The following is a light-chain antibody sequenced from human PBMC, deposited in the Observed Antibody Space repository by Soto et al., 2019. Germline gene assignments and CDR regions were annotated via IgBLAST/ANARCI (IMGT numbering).Light chain of an antibody. V-gene: IGLV1-44*01. CDR3: AAWDDSLSAYVV. CDR2: SNS. CDR1: SSNIGGNT. Sequence: QSVLTQPPSASGTPGQRVTFSCSGSSSNIGGNTVSWFQHLPRTAPKLLIFSNSQRPSGVPDRFSGSKSGTSASLAISGLRSEDEADYYCAAWDDSLSAYVVFGGGTKLTVL. J-gene: IGLJ2*01.